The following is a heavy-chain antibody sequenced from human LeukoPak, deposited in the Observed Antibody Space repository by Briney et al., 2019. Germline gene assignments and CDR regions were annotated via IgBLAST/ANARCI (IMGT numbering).Heavy chain of an antibody. Sequence: SETLSLNCAVYGGSFSGYYWSWIRQPPGKGPEWIGEINHSGSTNHNPSLKSRVTISVDTSKNQFSLKLSSVTAADTAVYYCARGPVVPAVTTVDYWGQGTLVTVSS. D-gene: IGHD2-2*01. CDR3: ARGPVVPAVTTVDY. J-gene: IGHJ4*02. CDR1: GGSFSGYY. CDR2: INHSGST. V-gene: IGHV4-34*01.